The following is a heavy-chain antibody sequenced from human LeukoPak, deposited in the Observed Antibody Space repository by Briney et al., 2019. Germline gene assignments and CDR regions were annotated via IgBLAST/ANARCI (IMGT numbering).Heavy chain of an antibody. CDR3: AKDLAAVPGNKYFAY. J-gene: IGHJ4*02. Sequence: GGSLRLSCAASGFTFSTYDMTWVRQAPGEGPEWVSSISGSGGSTYYADSVKGRFTTSRDNSKNTLYLQMNGLRAEDTAVYYCAKDLAAVPGNKYFAYWGQGTLVTVSS. CDR2: ISGSGGST. CDR1: GFTFSTYD. D-gene: IGHD6-19*01. V-gene: IGHV3-23*01.